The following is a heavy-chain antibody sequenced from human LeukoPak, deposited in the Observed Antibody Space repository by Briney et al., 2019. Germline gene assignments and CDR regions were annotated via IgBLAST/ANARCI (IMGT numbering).Heavy chain of an antibody. CDR1: GYSFTSYW. V-gene: IGHV5-51*01. CDR3: ARRAYYDFWSGPIDY. Sequence: GESLKISCKGSGYSFTSYWIGWVRQMPGKGLEWMGIIYPGDSDTRYSPSLQGQVTISADKSISTAYLQWSSLKASDTAMYYCARRAYYDFWSGPIDYWGQGTLVTVSS. J-gene: IGHJ4*02. CDR2: IYPGDSDT. D-gene: IGHD3-3*01.